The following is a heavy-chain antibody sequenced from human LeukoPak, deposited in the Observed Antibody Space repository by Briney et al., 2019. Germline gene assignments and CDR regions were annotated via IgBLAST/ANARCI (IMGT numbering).Heavy chain of an antibody. J-gene: IGHJ3*02. CDR3: VRDAKWGLDALDI. V-gene: IGHV6-1*01. Sequence: SQTLSPTCAISGDSVSFNSDVWNWIRQSPSRGLEWLGRAYYRSKWLFDYAVSVKSRLTITPDTRKNQFSLQLNSVTPEDTGVYYCVRDAKWGLDALDIWGQGTMVTVSS. CDR1: GDSVSFNSDV. CDR2: AYYRSKWLF. D-gene: IGHD2-8*01.